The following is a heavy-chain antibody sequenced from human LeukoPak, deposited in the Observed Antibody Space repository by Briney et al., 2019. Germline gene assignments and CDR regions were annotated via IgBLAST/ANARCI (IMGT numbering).Heavy chain of an antibody. CDR1: GFTFDDYA. J-gene: IGHJ4*02. CDR3: AKSLDCSSTSCPFDY. CDR2: ISWNSGSI. Sequence: GGSLRLSCAASGFTFDDYAMHWVRQAPGKGLEWVSGISWNSGSIGYADSVKGRFTISRDNAKNSLYLQMNSLRAEDTALYYCAKSLDCSSTSCPFDYWGQGTPVTVSS. V-gene: IGHV3-9*01. D-gene: IGHD2-2*01.